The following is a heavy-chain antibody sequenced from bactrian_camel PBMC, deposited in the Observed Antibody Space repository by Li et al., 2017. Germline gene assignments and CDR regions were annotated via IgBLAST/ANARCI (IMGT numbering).Heavy chain of an antibody. V-gene: IGHV3S1*01. CDR2: ITFGGGVT. CDR3: ATGCTAIRRGALRPERYTN. J-gene: IGHJ4*01. D-gene: IGHD2*01. Sequence: VQLVESGGGSVPAGESLTLSCAASTYGYSEEFMGWFRQAPGKEREGVASITFGGGVTYYADSVKGRFTISRDNAKNTVYLQMNSLKLEDTAMYYCATGCTAIRRGALRPERYTNWGQGTQVTVS. CDR1: TYGYSEEF.